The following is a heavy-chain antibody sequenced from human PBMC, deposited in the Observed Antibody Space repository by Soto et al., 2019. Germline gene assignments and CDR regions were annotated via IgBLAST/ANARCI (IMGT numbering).Heavy chain of an antibody. V-gene: IGHV4-30-4*01. CDR3: AREDYDSSRYYSAPFDY. D-gene: IGHD3-22*01. CDR2: IYYSGST. J-gene: IGHJ4*02. Sequence: SETLSLTCTVSGGSISSGDYYWSWIRQPPGKGLEWIGYIYYSGSTYYNPSLKSRVTISVDTSKNQFSLKLSSVTAADTAVYYCAREDYDSSRYYSAPFDYWGQGTLVTVS. CDR1: GGSISSGDYY.